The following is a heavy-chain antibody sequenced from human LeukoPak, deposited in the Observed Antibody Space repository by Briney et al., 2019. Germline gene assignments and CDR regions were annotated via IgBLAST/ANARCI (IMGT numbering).Heavy chain of an antibody. CDR1: GFTFSSYA. J-gene: IGHJ4*02. Sequence: GGSLRLSCAASGFTFSSYAMSWVRQAPGKGLEWVSAITSSGDNTYYADSVKGRFTISRDNSKNTLYLQMNSLRAEDTAAYYCAKDPGANPGRIDYWGQGALVTVSS. V-gene: IGHV3-23*01. D-gene: IGHD4/OR15-4a*01. CDR3: AKDPGANPGRIDY. CDR2: ITSSGDNT.